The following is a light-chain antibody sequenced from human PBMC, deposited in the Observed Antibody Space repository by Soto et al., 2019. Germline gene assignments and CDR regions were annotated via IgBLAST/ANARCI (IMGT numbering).Light chain of an antibody. V-gene: IGLV1-51*01. CDR3: GTWYSSLSPV. CDR1: SSNIGSNY. CDR2: DNN. J-gene: IGLJ2*01. Sequence: QSVLTQPPSVSAAPGQKVTISCSGSSSNIGSNYVSWYQHLPGTAPKLLIYDNNKRPSGIPDRFSGSQSGTSATLGITGLQTGVEADYYSGTWYSSLSPVFGGGTKVTVL.